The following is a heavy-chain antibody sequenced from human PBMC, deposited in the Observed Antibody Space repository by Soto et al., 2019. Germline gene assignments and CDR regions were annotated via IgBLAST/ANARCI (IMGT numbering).Heavy chain of an antibody. CDR2: ISDSGGNT. CDR3: AKLKAGKAIDY. D-gene: IGHD1-1*01. CDR1: GFTFSTYA. V-gene: IGHV3-23*01. Sequence: EVQLLESGGGLVQPGGSLRLSCAASGFTFSTYAMSWVHQAPGKGLEWVSGISDSGGNTYYADSVKGRFTISRDNSKNTLYLHMNSLRAEDTALYYCAKLKAGKAIDYWGQGTLVTVSS. J-gene: IGHJ4*02.